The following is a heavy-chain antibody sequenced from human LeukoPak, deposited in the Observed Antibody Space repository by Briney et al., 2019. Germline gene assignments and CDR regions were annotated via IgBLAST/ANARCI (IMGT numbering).Heavy chain of an antibody. V-gene: IGHV3-15*01. CDR1: RFTFSNAW. CDR2: IKSKTDGGTT. CDR3: TTDWEATMIVVVMDFDY. Sequence: PGGSLRLSCAASRFTFSNAWMSWVRQAPGKGLEWVGRIKSKTDGGTTDYAAPVKGRFTISRDDSKNTLYLQMNSLKTEDTAVYYCTTDWEATMIVVVMDFDYWGQGTLVTVSS. D-gene: IGHD3-22*01. J-gene: IGHJ4*02.